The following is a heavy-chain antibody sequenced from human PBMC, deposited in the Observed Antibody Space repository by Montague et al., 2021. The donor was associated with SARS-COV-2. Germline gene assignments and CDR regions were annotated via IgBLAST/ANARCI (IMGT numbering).Heavy chain of an antibody. D-gene: IGHD5-12*01. CDR1: GGSISSGGYY. Sequence: TLSLTCTVSGGSISSGGYYWSWIRQHPGKGLEWIGYIYYSGSTYYXPPLKSRVTISVDTSKNQFSLKLSSVTAADTAVYYCARVEFDGGYDSVPLDVWGQGTTVTVSS. CDR3: ARVEFDGGYDSVPLDV. CDR2: IYYSGST. V-gene: IGHV4-31*03. J-gene: IGHJ6*02.